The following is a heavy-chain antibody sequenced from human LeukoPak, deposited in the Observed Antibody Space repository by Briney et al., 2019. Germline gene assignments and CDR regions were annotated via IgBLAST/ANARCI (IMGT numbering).Heavy chain of an antibody. J-gene: IGHJ4*02. CDR2: VDYRGTT. Sequence: SETLSLTCTVSGGSISPYYWSWIRQPPGKGLEWIGYVDYRGTTIYNPSLKSRVTISVDTSKNQFSLRLSSVTAADTAVYYCARSPDSSGYYYYFDFWGQGTLVTVSS. CDR3: ARSPDSSGYYYYFDF. CDR1: GGSISPYY. D-gene: IGHD3-22*01. V-gene: IGHV4-59*08.